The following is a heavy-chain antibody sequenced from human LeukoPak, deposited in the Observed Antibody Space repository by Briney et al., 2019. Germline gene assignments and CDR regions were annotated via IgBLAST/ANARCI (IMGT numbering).Heavy chain of an antibody. J-gene: IGHJ6*03. Sequence: PGESLKISCKGSGYSFTSYWIGWVRQMPGKGLEWMGIIHPGDSDTRYSPSFQGQVTISADKSISTAYLQWSSLKASDTAMYYCARHRTGATARRNKYYYYYMDVWGKGTTVTVSS. D-gene: IGHD6-6*01. CDR2: IHPGDSDT. CDR3: ARHRTGATARRNKYYYYYMDV. V-gene: IGHV5-51*01. CDR1: GYSFTSYW.